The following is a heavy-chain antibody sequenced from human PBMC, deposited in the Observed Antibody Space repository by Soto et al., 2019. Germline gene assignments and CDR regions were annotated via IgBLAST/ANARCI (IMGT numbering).Heavy chain of an antibody. CDR3: ADLNGSCLSFFDT. J-gene: IGHJ4*02. D-gene: IGHD3-10*01. Sequence: QVQLQESGPGLVKPSQTLTLSCTVSGDSISSGDNYWSWNSQPPGKGLEWIAHIPYGGYTFYNTSLPSRITMSVDTSKIQAYLKASSVTAADTAVYYYADLNGSCLSFFDTWGQGTAVTVSS. CDR1: GDSISSGDNY. V-gene: IGHV4-30-4*01. CDR2: IPYGGYT.